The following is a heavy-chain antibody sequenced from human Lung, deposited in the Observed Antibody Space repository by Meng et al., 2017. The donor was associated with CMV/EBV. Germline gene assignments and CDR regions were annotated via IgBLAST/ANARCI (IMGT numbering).Heavy chain of an antibody. Sequence: SETXSLXXTVYGGSLGDYFWTWIRQPPGKGLEWIGEIDHSGSTKYNPSLKSRATISDDASKNQLSLKLRSLTAADTAVYYCARMIMNNYDYHFAMDVWGQGTXVTVSS. CDR1: GGSLGDYF. CDR2: IDHSGST. J-gene: IGHJ6*02. CDR3: ARMIMNNYDYHFAMDV. V-gene: IGHV4-34*01. D-gene: IGHD3-16*01.